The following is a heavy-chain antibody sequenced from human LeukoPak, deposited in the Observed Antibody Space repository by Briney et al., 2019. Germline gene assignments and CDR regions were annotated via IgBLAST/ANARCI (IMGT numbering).Heavy chain of an antibody. CDR3: ARGSYGSGSYPYYGMDV. CDR1: GDSVSTNYW. V-gene: IGHV4-4*02. Sequence: PSGTLSLTCAVSGDSVSTNYWWTWVRQSPGKGLEWIGEIHHRGSTNYNPSLKSRVTISVDKSKNQFSLNLNSVTAADTAVYYCARGSYGSGSYPYYGMDVWGQGTTVTVSS. CDR2: IHHRGST. D-gene: IGHD3-10*01. J-gene: IGHJ6*02.